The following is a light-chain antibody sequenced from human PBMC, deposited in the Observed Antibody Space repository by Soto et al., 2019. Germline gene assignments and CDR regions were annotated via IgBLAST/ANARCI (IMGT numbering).Light chain of an antibody. CDR3: SSYTTRTSFIL. CDR1: SSDIGNYDF. Sequence: QSALTQPASVSGSPGQSITISCTGTSSDIGNYDFVSWYQQVPGTAPKAMIYEVSSRPSGVSNRFSGSKSGNTASLTISGPQAEDDAFYYCSSYTTRTSFILFGGGTQLTVL. CDR2: EVS. V-gene: IGLV2-14*01. J-gene: IGLJ2*01.